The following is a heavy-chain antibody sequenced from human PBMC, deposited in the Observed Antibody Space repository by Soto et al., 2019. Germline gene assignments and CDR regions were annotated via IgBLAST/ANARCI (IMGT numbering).Heavy chain of an antibody. J-gene: IGHJ4*02. CDR3: ATGLGNPSYFAY. V-gene: IGHV3-23*01. CDR2: VSGNSFTI. D-gene: IGHD3-16*01. Sequence: EVQMLASGGGVVQPGGSLRLSCAVSGLTFSAFSMSWVRQAPGKGLEWVSIVSGNSFTIEYADSVKGRFTISRDNSKNILYLQMNNLRAEDTAVYNCATGLGNPSYFAYWGQGPQVTVSS. CDR1: GLTFSAFS.